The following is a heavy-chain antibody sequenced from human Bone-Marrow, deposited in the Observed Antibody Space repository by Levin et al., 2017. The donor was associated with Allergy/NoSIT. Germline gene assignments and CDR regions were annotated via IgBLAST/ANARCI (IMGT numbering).Heavy chain of an antibody. CDR1: GFPFSSFT. Sequence: GGSLRLSCAASGFPFSSFTTAWVRQAPGKALEWVSSLTFGSTSVAYADSVKGRFTISRDNSRNSLFLQMKSLRVEDTAVYYCVAVPAAQWHDKQFVDYWGQRTLVTVSS. J-gene: IGHJ4*02. D-gene: IGHD2-2*01. CDR3: VAVPAAQWHDKQFVDY. V-gene: IGHV3-21*01. CDR2: LTFGSTSV.